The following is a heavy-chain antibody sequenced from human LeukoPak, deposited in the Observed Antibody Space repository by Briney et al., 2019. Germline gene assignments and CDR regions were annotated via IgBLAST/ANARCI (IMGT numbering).Heavy chain of an antibody. CDR3: ARSGRTSFYSYMDV. D-gene: IGHD3-10*01. CDR2: INHSGST. J-gene: IGHJ6*03. V-gene: IGHV4-34*01. CDR1: GGSFSGYY. Sequence: SETLSLTCAVYGGSFSGYYWSWIRQPPGKGLEWIGEINHSGSTNYNPSLKSRVTISVDTSKNQFSLKLSSVTAADTAVYYCARSGRTSFYSYMDVWGKGTTVTVSS.